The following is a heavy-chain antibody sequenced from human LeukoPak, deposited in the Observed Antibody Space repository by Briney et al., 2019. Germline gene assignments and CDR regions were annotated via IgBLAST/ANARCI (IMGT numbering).Heavy chain of an antibody. CDR3: TSDPGLAAIPLPFDY. Sequence: GGSLRLSCTASGFTFGDYARSPVRQAPGKGLEWVGFIRSKAYGGTTEYAASVKGRFTISRDDSKSIAYLQMNRLTPAAPAVYSCTSDPGLAAIPLPFDYWGQGTLVTVSS. D-gene: IGHD2-15*01. V-gene: IGHV3-49*04. CDR1: GFTFGDYA. J-gene: IGHJ4*02. CDR2: IRSKAYGGTT.